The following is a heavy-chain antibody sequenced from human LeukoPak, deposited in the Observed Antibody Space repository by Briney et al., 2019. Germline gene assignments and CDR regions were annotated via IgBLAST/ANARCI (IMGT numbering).Heavy chain of an antibody. CDR3: AKDLGENYYDSSGLDY. D-gene: IGHD3-22*01. Sequence: GGSLRLSCAASGFTFSSYGMHWVRQAPGKGLEWVAIISYDGSNKYYADSVKGRFTISRDSSKNTLYLQMNSLRAEDTAVYYCAKDLGENYYDSSGLDYWGQGTLVTVSS. CDR2: ISYDGSNK. J-gene: IGHJ4*02. V-gene: IGHV3-30*18. CDR1: GFTFSSYG.